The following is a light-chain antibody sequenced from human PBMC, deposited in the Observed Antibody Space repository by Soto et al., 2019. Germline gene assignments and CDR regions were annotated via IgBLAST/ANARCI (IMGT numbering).Light chain of an antibody. V-gene: IGKV3-15*01. Sequence: EIEMTQYPATLSVSPGERATLSCRASQSLGSNLAWFQQKPGQVPRLLIHGASTRATGTPARFRGSGSGTGFTLTISSLQSEDFAVYYGQQYNQWPWTFGQGTKVDIK. CDR1: QSLGSN. CDR3: QQYNQWPWT. J-gene: IGKJ1*01. CDR2: GAS.